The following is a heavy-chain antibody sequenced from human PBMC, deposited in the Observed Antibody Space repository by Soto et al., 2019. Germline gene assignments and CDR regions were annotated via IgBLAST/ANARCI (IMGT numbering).Heavy chain of an antibody. CDR2: IWYDGRNK. D-gene: IGHD3-10*01. J-gene: IGHJ4*02. Sequence: QVQLVESGGGVVQPGRSLRLSCAASGFTFSSYGMHWVRQAPGKGLEWVAVIWYDGRNKYYAESVKGRFTISRDNSKNTLYLQMNSLRAEDTAVYYCARDQGVMLWFGELLSPDYWGQGTLVTVSS. V-gene: IGHV3-33*01. CDR1: GFTFSSYG. CDR3: ARDQGVMLWFGELLSPDY.